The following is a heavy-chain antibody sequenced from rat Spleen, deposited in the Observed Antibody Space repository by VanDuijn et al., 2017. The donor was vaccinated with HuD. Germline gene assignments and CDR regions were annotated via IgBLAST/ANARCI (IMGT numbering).Heavy chain of an antibody. D-gene: IGHD1-10*01. CDR3: ARYNNNWFAY. CDR2: ITNASGRT. Sequence: EVQLVESGGGLVQPGRSLKLSCVASGFTFNNYWMTWIRQAPGRGLEWVASITNASGRTYYSDFVKGRFTISRDTAQNTLYLQMDSLRSEDTATYYCARYNNNWFAYWGQGTLVTVSS. J-gene: IGHJ3*01. CDR1: GFTFNNYW. V-gene: IGHV5-31*01.